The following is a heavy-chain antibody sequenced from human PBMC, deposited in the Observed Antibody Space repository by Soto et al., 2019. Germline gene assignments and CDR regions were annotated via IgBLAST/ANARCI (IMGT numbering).Heavy chain of an antibody. CDR2: IYYSGST. D-gene: IGHD2-15*01. CDR1: GGSIRSGGYY. V-gene: IGHV4-30-4*01. J-gene: IGHJ4*02. CDR3: ARARGARYFDY. Sequence: SETLSLTCTVSGGSIRSGGYYWSWIRQPPGKGLEWIGYIYYSGSTYYNPSLKSRVTISVDTSKNQFSLKLSSVTAADTAVYYCARARGARYFDYWGQGTLVTVSS.